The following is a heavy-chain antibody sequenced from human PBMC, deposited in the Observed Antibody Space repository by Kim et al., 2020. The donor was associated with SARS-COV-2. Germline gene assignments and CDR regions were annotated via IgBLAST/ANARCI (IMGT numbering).Heavy chain of an antibody. CDR2: ISASGTT. V-gene: IGHV4-4*07. J-gene: IGHJ4*02. Sequence: SETLSLTCTVSGGSISSDHWSWIRQPAGKGLEWIGRISASGTTNYNPSLKSRVTMSVDTSKNQLTLKVSSVTAADTAVYYCARDLRANSGYGLIDYWGQGALVTVSS. D-gene: IGHD5-12*01. CDR3: ARDLRANSGYGLIDY. CDR1: GGSISSDH.